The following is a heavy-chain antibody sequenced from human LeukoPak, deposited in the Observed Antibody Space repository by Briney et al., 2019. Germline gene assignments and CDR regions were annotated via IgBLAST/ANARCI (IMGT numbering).Heavy chain of an antibody. V-gene: IGHV3-15*01. J-gene: IGHJ6*02. CDR3: ARDGSSTMVRGVIIGAPRYYYGMDV. Sequence: GGSLRLSCAASGFSFSNAWMSWVRQAPGKGLEWVGRIKSKTDGGTTDYAAPVKGRFTISRDDSKNTLYLQMNSLRAEDTAVYYCARDGSSTMVRGVIIGAPRYYYGMDVWGQGTTDTVSS. D-gene: IGHD3-10*01. CDR1: GFSFSNAW. CDR2: IKSKTDGGTT.